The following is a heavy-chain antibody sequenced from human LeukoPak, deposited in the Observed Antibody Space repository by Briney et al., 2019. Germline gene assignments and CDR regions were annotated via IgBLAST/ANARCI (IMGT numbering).Heavy chain of an antibody. J-gene: IGHJ4*02. CDR3: SRDSGYYPDY. Sequence: SETLSLTCTVSGGSISSGGFYWSWIRQLPGKGLEWIGYIYHSGTTYYNPSLKSRLTISVDTPKNQFSLKLNSVTAADTAVYFCSRDSGYYPDYWGQGTLVTVSS. CDR2: IYHSGTT. CDR1: GGSISSGGFY. V-gene: IGHV4-31*03. D-gene: IGHD3-3*01.